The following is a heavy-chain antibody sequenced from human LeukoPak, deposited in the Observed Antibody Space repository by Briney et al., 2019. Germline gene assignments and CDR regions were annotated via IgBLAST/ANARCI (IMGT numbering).Heavy chain of an antibody. CDR1: GGSISSGGYY. D-gene: IGHD3-22*01. V-gene: IGHV4-31*03. CDR3: ARAGFYYDSSGYSKLNWFDP. J-gene: IGHJ5*02. Sequence: PSETLSLTCTVSGGSISSGGYYWSWIRQRPGKGLEWIGYIYYSGSTYYNPSLKSRVTISVDTSKNQFSLKLSSVTAADTAVYYCARAGFYYDSSGYSKLNWFDPWGQGTLVTVSS. CDR2: IYYSGST.